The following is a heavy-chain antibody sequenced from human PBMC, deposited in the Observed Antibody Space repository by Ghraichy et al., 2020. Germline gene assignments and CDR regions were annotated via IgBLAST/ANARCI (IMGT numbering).Heavy chain of an antibody. CDR3: ARYDTVTTFTFDY. Sequence: SETLSLTCAVYGGSFSGYYWSWIRQPPGKGLEWIGEINHSGSTNYNPSLKSRVTISVDTSKNQFSLKLSPVTAADTAVYYCARYDTVTTFTFDYWGQGTLVTVSS. CDR1: GGSFSGYY. J-gene: IGHJ4*02. D-gene: IGHD4-17*01. CDR2: INHSGST. V-gene: IGHV4-34*01.